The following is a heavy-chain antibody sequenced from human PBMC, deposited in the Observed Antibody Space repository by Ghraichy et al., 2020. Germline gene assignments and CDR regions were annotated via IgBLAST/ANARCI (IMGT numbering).Heavy chain of an antibody. CDR3: ARGWWGLLSSHYYYYGMDV. Sequence: ASVKVSCKASGYTFTSYNINWVRQATGQGLEWMGWMNPNSGNTDYAQKFQGRVTMTRNSSISTAYMELSSLRSEDTAVYYCARGWWGLLSSHYYYYGMDVWGQGTTVTVSS. CDR2: MNPNSGNT. V-gene: IGHV1-8*01. J-gene: IGHJ6*02. D-gene: IGHD1-26*01. CDR1: GYTFTSYN.